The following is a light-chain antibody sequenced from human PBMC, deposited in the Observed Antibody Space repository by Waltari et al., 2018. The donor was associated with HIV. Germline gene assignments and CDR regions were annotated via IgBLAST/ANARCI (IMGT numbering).Light chain of an antibody. Sequence: QSALTQPASVSGSPGQSITISCTGTSSDVGGYNYVSWYQQHPGKAPKLMIYEVSNRPSGVSNRFPGSKAGNTASLTISGLQAEDEADYYCSSYTSSSTPYVVFGGGTKLTVL. CDR2: EVS. J-gene: IGLJ2*01. CDR1: SSDVGGYNY. CDR3: SSYTSSSTPYVV. V-gene: IGLV2-14*01.